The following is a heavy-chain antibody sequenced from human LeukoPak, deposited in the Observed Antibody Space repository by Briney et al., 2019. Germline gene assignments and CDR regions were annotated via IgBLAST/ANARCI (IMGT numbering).Heavy chain of an antibody. J-gene: IGHJ4*02. CDR1: VGSFSGYY. D-gene: IGHD3-9*01. CDR3: ARDILTGYYLDY. Sequence: SETLSLTCAVYVGSFSGYYWSWIRQPPGKGLEWIGEINHSGSTNYNPSLKSRVTISVDTSKNEFSLKLSSVTAADTAVYYCARDILTGYYLDYWGQGTLVTVSS. CDR2: INHSGST. V-gene: IGHV4-34*01.